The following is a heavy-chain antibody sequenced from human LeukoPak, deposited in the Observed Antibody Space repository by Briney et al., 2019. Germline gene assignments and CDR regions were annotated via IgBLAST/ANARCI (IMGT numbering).Heavy chain of an antibody. D-gene: IGHD3-9*01. CDR2: ISGSGGST. Sequence: PGGSLRLSCAASGFTFSSYAVSWVRQAPGKGLEWVSAISGSGGSTYYADSVKGRFTISRDNSKNTLYLQMNSLRAEDTAVYYCARRYGWYYGVDVWGQGTTVTVSS. CDR3: ARRYGWYYGVDV. J-gene: IGHJ6*02. V-gene: IGHV3-23*01. CDR1: GFTFSSYA.